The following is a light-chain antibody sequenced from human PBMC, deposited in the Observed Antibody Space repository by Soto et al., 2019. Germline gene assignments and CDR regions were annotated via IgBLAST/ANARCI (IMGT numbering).Light chain of an antibody. V-gene: IGLV2-14*01. CDR3: SSYTSSSTLV. CDR1: SSDVGGYNY. Sequence: QSALTQPASVSGSPGQSISISCTGTSSDVGGYNYVAWYQQHPGTVPKLMIYDVSNRPSGVSNRFSGSKSGNTASLTISGLRAEDEADYYCSSYTSSSTLVFGGGTKLTVL. CDR2: DVS. J-gene: IGLJ2*01.